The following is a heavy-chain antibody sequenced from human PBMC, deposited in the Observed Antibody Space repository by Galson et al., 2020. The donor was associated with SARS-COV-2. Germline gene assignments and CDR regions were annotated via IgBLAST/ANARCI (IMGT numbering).Heavy chain of an antibody. CDR1: GFTLTTSGVG. CDR3: AHIMMTFGGVIADDAFDI. J-gene: IGHJ3*02. D-gene: IGHD3-16*02. CDR2: IYWDDDK. Sequence: KMSGPTLLKPTQTLMLNCTLSGFTLTTSGVGAGWIRQTPGKALAWLAIIYWDDDKRYSPSLNRRLTITKNTSKNQVALTMTNMGPVDTATYYGAHIMMTFGGVIADDAFDIWGQGTMVTVSS. V-gene: IGHV2-5*02.